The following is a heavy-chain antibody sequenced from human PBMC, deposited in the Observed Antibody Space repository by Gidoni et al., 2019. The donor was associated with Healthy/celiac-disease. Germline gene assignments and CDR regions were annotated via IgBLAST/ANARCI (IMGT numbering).Heavy chain of an antibody. CDR1: GGSISRSSYY. CDR3: ARHVKGIAVAGIYYFDY. V-gene: IGHV4-39*01. CDR2: IYSSGST. J-gene: IGHJ4*02. D-gene: IGHD6-19*01. Sequence: QLQLQESGPGLVKPSETLSLTCTVSGGSISRSSYYWGWLRQPPGKWLEWIGSIYSSGSTYYNPSLKSRVTISVDTSKNQFSLKLSSVTAADTAVYYCARHVKGIAVAGIYYFDYWGQGTLVTVSS.